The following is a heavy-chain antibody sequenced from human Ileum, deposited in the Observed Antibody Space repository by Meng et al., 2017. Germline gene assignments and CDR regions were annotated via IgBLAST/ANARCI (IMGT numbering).Heavy chain of an antibody. CDR2: INHSGNT. V-gene: IGHV4-34*01. J-gene: IGHJ4*02. CDR1: GGSFSGYY. D-gene: IGHD6-6*01. CDR3: ARGREQQLVRGFGY. Sequence: AQLQQWGAGLWQPSETLSLTCAFVGGSFSGYYCSWLRQPPGKGLEWSGEINHSGNTTYTPSLKRRVTLSLDTSKNHFSLNLTSVTAADTAVYYCARGREQQLVRGFGYWGQGTVVTVSS.